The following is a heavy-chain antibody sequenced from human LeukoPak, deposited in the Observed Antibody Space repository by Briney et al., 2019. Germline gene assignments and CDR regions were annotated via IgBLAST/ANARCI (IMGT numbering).Heavy chain of an antibody. D-gene: IGHD3-3*01. Sequence: PSQTLSLTCTVSGGSISSGGYYWSWIRQPPGKGLEWIGYIYHSGSAYYNPSLKSRVTISVDRSMNQFSLKLSSVTAADTAVYYCARVAITIFGVAKGPVFDPWGQGTLVTVSS. CDR1: GGSISSGGYY. J-gene: IGHJ5*02. CDR2: IYHSGSA. V-gene: IGHV4-30-2*01. CDR3: ARVAITIFGVAKGPVFDP.